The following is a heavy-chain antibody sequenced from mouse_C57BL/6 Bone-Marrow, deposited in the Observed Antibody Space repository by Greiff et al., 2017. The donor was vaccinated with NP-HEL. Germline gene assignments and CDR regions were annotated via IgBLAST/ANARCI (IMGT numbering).Heavy chain of an antibody. CDR2: IYPGSGNT. J-gene: IGHJ2*01. D-gene: IGHD3-3*01. V-gene: IGHV1-76*01. CDR3: ARWAGYYFDY. CDR1: GYTFTDYY. Sequence: QVQLQQSGAELVRPGASVKLSCKASGYTFTDYYINWVKQRPGQGLEWIARIYPGSGNTYYNEKFKGKATLTAEKSSSTAYMQLSSLTSEDSAVYFCARWAGYYFDYWGQGTTLTVSS.